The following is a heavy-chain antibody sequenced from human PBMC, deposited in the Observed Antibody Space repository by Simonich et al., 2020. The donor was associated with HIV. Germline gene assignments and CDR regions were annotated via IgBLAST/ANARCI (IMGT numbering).Heavy chain of an antibody. CDR3: ARHVAGADIDY. Sequence: QVQLQQWGAGLLKPAETLSLTCAVYGGSFSGYYWSWIRQPPGKGLEWIGENNHSGITNYNPSLKSRIAMSRDTSKNQSSLKLSSVTAADTAVYYCARHVAGADIDYWGQGTLVTVSS. V-gene: IGHV4-34*01. CDR1: GGSFSGYY. D-gene: IGHD2-15*01. CDR2: NNHSGIT. J-gene: IGHJ4*02.